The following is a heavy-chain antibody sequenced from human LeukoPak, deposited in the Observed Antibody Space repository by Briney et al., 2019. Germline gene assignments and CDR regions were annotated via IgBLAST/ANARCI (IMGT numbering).Heavy chain of an antibody. Sequence: SETLSLTCTVSGGSISSYYWSWIRQPPGKGLEWIGYIYYSGSTNYNPSLKSRVTISVDTSKNQFSLKLSSVTAADTAVYYCARLSWVSNWYFDLWGRGTLVTVSS. CDR3: ARLSWVSNWYFDL. D-gene: IGHD2-15*01. CDR2: IYYSGST. CDR1: GGSISSYY. J-gene: IGHJ2*01. V-gene: IGHV4-59*01.